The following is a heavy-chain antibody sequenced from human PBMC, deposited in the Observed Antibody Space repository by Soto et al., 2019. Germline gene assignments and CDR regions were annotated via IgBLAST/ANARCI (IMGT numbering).Heavy chain of an antibody. D-gene: IGHD3-16*01. Sequence: SVTRSLTCAVWGGSISRGGYSRSWIRQPPGKGLEWIGYIYHSGSTYYNPPLKSRVTISVDRAKNLFSLNVTSVTAADTAVYYCARVSLRRSWFFDVWGRGTLVTVSS. CDR2: IYHSGST. CDR1: GGSISRGGYS. J-gene: IGHJ2*01. CDR3: ARVSLRRSWFFDV. V-gene: IGHV4-30-2*01.